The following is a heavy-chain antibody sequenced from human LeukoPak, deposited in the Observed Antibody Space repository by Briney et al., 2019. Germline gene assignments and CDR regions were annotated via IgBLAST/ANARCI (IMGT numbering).Heavy chain of an antibody. CDR2: IYSGGST. Sequence: GGSLRLSCAASGFTVSSNYMSWVRQAPGKGLEWVSVIYSGGSTYYADSVKGRFTISRDNSKNTLYLQMNSLRAEDTAVYYCARGIAAAPYYYYAMDVWGQGTTVTVSS. CDR1: GFTVSSNY. D-gene: IGHD6-13*01. CDR3: ARGIAAAPYYYYAMDV. J-gene: IGHJ6*02. V-gene: IGHV3-66*01.